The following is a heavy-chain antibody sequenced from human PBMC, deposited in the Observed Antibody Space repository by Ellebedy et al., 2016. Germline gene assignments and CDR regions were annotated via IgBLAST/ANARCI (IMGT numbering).Heavy chain of an antibody. J-gene: IGHJ4*02. Sequence: SVKVSCXASGGTFSSYAISWVRQAPGQGLEWMGRIIPILGIANYAQKFQGRVTITADKSTSTAYMELSSLRSEDTAVYYCARSAEYYYGSGSPHFDYWGQGTLVTVS. D-gene: IGHD3-10*01. CDR2: IIPILGIA. V-gene: IGHV1-69*04. CDR3: ARSAEYYYGSGSPHFDY. CDR1: GGTFSSYA.